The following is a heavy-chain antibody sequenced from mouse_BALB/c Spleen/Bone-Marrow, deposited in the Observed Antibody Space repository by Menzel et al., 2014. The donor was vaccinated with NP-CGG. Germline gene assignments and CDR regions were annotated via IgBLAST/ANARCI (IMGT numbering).Heavy chain of an antibody. CDR3: TPRLRY. D-gene: IGHD1-2*01. CDR1: GYTFTSYW. Sequence: LQQSGSELVRPGASVKLSCEASGYTFTSYWMHWVKQRPGQGLEWIGNIYPGSGSTNYDEKFKSKATLTVDTSPSTAYMQLSSLTSEDSAVYYCTPRLRYWGQGTTLTVSS. V-gene: IGHV1S22*01. J-gene: IGHJ2*01. CDR2: IYPGSGST.